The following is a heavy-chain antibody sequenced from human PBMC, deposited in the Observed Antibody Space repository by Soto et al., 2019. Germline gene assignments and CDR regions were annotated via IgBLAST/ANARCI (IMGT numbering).Heavy chain of an antibody. V-gene: IGHV4-39*01. Sequence: PSETLSLTCIVSGESISSSYYYCVWSRQPPGKGLEWIGIIYYSGRTYYNPSFKSRVTISIDTSKNQFSLKLSSVTAADTAVYYCARQRTMVVTQAYFDDWGHGALVTVSS. CDR2: IYYSGRT. CDR1: GESISSSYYY. J-gene: IGHJ4*01. CDR3: ARQRTMVVTQAYFDD. D-gene: IGHD2-21*02.